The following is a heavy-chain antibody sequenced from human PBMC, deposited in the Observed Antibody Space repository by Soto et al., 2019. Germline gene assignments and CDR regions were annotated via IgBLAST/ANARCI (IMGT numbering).Heavy chain of an antibody. Sequence: GGSLRLSCAASGITLSNAWMTWVRQAPGKGLEWVGRIKSITDGGTTDYAAPVKGRFTISRDDSKDTLYLQMNNLRTEDTAVYHCTTDSADIVVVPATFGMDVWGQGTTVTVSS. J-gene: IGHJ6*02. D-gene: IGHD2-2*01. CDR1: GITLSNAW. CDR3: TTDSADIVVVPATFGMDV. V-gene: IGHV3-15*01. CDR2: IKSITDGGTT.